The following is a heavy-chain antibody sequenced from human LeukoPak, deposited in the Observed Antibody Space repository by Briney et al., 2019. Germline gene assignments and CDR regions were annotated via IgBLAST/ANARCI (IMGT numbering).Heavy chain of an antibody. Sequence: SETLSLTCTVSGGSISSGGYYWSWIRQHPGKGLEWIGYIYYSGSTYYNPSLKSRVTISVDTSKNQFSLELSSVTAADTAVYYCARTVVPAIDAFDIWGQGTMVTVSS. CDR2: IYYSGST. CDR3: ARTVVPAIDAFDI. CDR1: GGSISSGGYY. J-gene: IGHJ3*02. V-gene: IGHV4-31*03. D-gene: IGHD2-2*01.